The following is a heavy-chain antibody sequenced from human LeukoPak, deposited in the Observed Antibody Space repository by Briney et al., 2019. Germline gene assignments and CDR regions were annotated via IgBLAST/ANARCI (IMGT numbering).Heavy chain of an antibody. J-gene: IGHJ4*02. D-gene: IGHD6-19*01. CDR1: GGSISRGGYY. CDR3: ARREDSGWYRFDY. CDR2: IYYSGTT. Sequence: SETLSLTCTVAGGSISRGGYYWSWIRQPPGKGLEWIGYIYYSGTTYYNPSLKSRVTISLDTSKNQFSLKLSSVTAADTAVYYCARREDSGWYRFDYWGQGTLVTVSS. V-gene: IGHV4-61*08.